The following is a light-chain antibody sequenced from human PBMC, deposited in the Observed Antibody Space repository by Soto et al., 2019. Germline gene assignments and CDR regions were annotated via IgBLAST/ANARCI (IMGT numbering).Light chain of an antibody. Sequence: DIQMNNSPSSQCASVEDRVTITSRASQSISSYLNWYQQKPGKAPKLLIYAASSLQSGVPSRFSGSGSGTDFTLTISILQPEDFATYYCQQSYSTPLTFGGGTKVDIK. V-gene: IGKV1-39*01. J-gene: IGKJ4*01. CDR2: AAS. CDR1: QSISSY. CDR3: QQSYSTPLT.